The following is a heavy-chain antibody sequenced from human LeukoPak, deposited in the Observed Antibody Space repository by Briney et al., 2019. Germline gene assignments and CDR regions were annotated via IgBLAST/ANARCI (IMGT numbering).Heavy chain of an antibody. CDR3: AKVEWDYYDSSGYSYWYFDL. CDR2: ISGSGGST. D-gene: IGHD3-22*01. V-gene: IGHV3-23*01. CDR1: GFTFSSYA. Sequence: PGGSLRLSCAASGFTFSSYAMSWVRQAPGKGLEWVSAISGSGGSTYYADSVKGRFTISRDNSKNTLYLQMNSLRAEDTAVYYCAKVEWDYYDSSGYSYWYFDLWGRGTLVTVSS. J-gene: IGHJ2*01.